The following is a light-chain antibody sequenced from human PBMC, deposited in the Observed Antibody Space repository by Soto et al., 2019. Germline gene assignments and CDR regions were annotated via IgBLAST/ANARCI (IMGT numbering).Light chain of an antibody. CDR2: DVS. CDR1: SIDVGGYNY. Sequence: HSELTQARSVSGSPGQSVTISCTGTSIDVGGYNYVSWYQQHPGKAPKLMIYDVSKRPSGVPDRFSGSKSGNTASLTISGLQAEDEADYYCCSYAGSFYVFGTGTKVTVL. V-gene: IGLV2-11*01. J-gene: IGLJ1*01. CDR3: CSYAGSFYV.